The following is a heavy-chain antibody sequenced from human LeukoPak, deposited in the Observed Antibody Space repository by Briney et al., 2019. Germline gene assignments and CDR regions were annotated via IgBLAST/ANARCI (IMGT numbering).Heavy chain of an antibody. CDR3: ARVDLSITIFWDYGMDV. D-gene: IGHD3-9*01. Sequence: PGGSLRLSCAASGFTFSSYGMHWARQAPGKGLEWVAVIWYDGSNKYYADSVKGRFTISRDNSKNTLCLQMNSLRAEDTAVYYCARVDLSITIFWDYGMDVWGKGTTVTVSS. V-gene: IGHV3-33*01. J-gene: IGHJ6*04. CDR2: IWYDGSNK. CDR1: GFTFSSYG.